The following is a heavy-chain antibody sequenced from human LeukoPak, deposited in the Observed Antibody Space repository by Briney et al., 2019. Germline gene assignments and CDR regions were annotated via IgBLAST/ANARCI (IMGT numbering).Heavy chain of an antibody. Sequence: PSETLSLTCTVSGGSISSSSYYWGWIRQPPGKGLEWIGSIYYSGSTYYNPSLKNRVTISVDTSKNQFSLKLSSVTAADTAVYYCAGRVRYFDYWGQGTLVTVSS. CDR1: GGSISSSSYY. V-gene: IGHV4-39*01. D-gene: IGHD3-10*01. CDR3: AGRVRYFDY. J-gene: IGHJ4*02. CDR2: IYYSGST.